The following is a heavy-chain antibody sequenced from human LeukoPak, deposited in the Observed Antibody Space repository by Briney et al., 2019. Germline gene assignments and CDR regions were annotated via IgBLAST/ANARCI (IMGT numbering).Heavy chain of an antibody. J-gene: IGHJ1*01. CDR1: GFSFSNYW. CDR2: IKQDESEK. D-gene: IGHD3-9*01. V-gene: IGHV3-7*05. CDR3: ARGYYDILTGSRPEYFQH. Sequence: GGSLRLSCAASGFSFSNYWMSWVRQAPGKGLEWVANIKQDESEKYYVDSVKGRFTISRDNSKNTLHLQMNSLRAEDTAVYYCARGYYDILTGSRPEYFQHWGQGTLVTVSS.